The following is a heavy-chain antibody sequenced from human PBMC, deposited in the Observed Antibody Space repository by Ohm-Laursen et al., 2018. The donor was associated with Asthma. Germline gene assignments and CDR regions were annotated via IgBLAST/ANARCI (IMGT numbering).Heavy chain of an antibody. CDR1: GFTFSHYA. D-gene: IGHD6-6*01. CDR2: ISYDGSNK. V-gene: IGHV3-30*18. Sequence: SLRLSCTASGFTFSHYAMTWVRQAPGKGLEWVAVISYDGSNKYYADSVKGRFTISRDNSKNTLYLQMNSLRAEDTAVYYCAKDNSSSRYYYYGMDVWGQGTTVTVSS. J-gene: IGHJ6*02. CDR3: AKDNSSSRYYYYGMDV.